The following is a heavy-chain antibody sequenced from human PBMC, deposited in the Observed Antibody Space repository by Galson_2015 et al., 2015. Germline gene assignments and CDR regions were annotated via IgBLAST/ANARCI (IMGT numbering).Heavy chain of an antibody. D-gene: IGHD3-22*01. J-gene: IGHJ5*02. V-gene: IGHV1-3*01. Sequence: LEWMGWINAGNGNTKYSQKFQGRVTITRDTSASTTYMELSSLRSEDTAVYYCARDLGKDSSGPNWFDPWGQGTLVTVSS. CDR2: INAGNGNT. CDR3: ARDLGKDSSGPNWFDP.